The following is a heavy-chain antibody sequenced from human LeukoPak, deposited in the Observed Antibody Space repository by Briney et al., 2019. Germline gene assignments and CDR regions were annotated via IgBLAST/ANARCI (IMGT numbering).Heavy chain of an antibody. Sequence: PGGSLRLSCAASGFTFSSYGMSWVRQAPGKGLEWVAVISYDGSNKYYADSVKGRFTISRDNSKNTLYLQMNSLRAEDTAVYYCAKIEGIAAAASSEDYYYMDVWGKGTTVTVSS. V-gene: IGHV3-30*18. CDR2: ISYDGSNK. CDR1: GFTFSSYG. CDR3: AKIEGIAAAASSEDYYYMDV. D-gene: IGHD6-13*01. J-gene: IGHJ6*03.